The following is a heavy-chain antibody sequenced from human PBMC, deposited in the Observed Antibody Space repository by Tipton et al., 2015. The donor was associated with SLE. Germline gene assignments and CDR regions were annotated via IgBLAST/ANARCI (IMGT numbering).Heavy chain of an antibody. Sequence: TLSLTCTVSGGSISSSSYYWGWIRQPPGKGLEWIGSIYHSGSTYYNPSLKSRVTISVDTSKNQFSLKLSSVTAADTAVYYCARGRTDWYFDLWGRGTLVTVSS. CDR1: GGSISSSSYY. CDR3: ARGRTDWYFDL. V-gene: IGHV4-39*07. J-gene: IGHJ2*01. CDR2: IYHSGST.